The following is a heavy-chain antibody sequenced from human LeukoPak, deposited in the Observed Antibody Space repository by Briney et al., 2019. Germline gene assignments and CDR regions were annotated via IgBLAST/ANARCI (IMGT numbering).Heavy chain of an antibody. CDR2: ISYDGTNK. J-gene: IGHJ3*02. V-gene: IGHV3-30*18. Sequence: PGGSLRLSCAASGFTFRNYGMHWVRQAPGKGLEWVAVISYDGTNKNYAASVKGLFTISRDNSKNTRCLQMNSLRAEDTAAYYCAKGITSNDAFDIWGQGTMVTVSS. CDR3: AKGITSNDAFDI. D-gene: IGHD3-10*01. CDR1: GFTFRNYG.